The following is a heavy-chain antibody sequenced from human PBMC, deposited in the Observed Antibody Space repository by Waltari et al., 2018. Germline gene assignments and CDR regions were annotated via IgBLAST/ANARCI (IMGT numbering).Heavy chain of an antibody. CDR1: GLPFGSNG. V-gene: IGHV3-30*02. J-gene: IGHJ4*02. D-gene: IGHD1-26*01. CDR2: IRYDGSNK. Sequence: QVQLVESGGGVVQPGGSLRLSWAASGLPFGSNGMHWVRQAPGKGLEWVAFIRYDGSNKYYADSVKGRFTISRDNSKNTLYLQMNSLRAEDTAVYYCAKDAGSYFDYWGQGTLVTVSS. CDR3: AKDAGSYFDY.